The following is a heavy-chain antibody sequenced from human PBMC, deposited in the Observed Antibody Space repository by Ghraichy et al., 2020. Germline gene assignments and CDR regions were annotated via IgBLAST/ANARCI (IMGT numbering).Heavy chain of an antibody. CDR1: GFTFSNYW. D-gene: IGHD3-16*02. J-gene: IGHJ4*02. V-gene: IGHV3-74*01. CDR3: ARDLNWDYVWGSYHSPGDDFDY. CDR2: INRDGSIT. Sequence: GGSLRLSCAASGFTFSNYWMHWVRQAPGKGLVWVSRINRDGSITTYADSVKGRFTISIDNAKNTLYLQMNSLRAEDTAVYYCARDLNWDYVWGSYHSPGDDFDYWGQGTLVTVSS.